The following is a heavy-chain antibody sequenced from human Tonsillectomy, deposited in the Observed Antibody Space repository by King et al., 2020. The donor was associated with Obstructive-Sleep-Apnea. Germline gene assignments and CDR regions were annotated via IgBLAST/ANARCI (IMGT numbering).Heavy chain of an antibody. J-gene: IGHJ4*02. D-gene: IGHD5-18*01. CDR3: ARDEAGTPMNFDY. V-gene: IGHV4-61*08. CDR2: MFYGGYT. CDR1: GVSVTSDDYY. Sequence: QLQESGPGLVKPSETLSLTCTVSGVSVTSDDYYWSWVRQPPGKGLEWIGYMFYGGYTNYNPSLKSRVTISIETSRNQFSLRMCSVTAADTAVYYCARDEAGTPMNFDYWGQGTLVTVSS.